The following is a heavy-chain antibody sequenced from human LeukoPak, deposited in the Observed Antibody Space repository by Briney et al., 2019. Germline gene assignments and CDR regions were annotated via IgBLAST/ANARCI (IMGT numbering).Heavy chain of an antibody. V-gene: IGHV1-46*01. Sequence: ASVKVSCKASGYTFTSYYMHWVRQAPGQGLEWMGIINPSGGSTSYAQKFQGRVTMTRDTSTSTVYMELSSLRPEDTAVYYCASYDSSGYYLDYWGQGTLVTVSS. D-gene: IGHD3-22*01. CDR3: ASYDSSGYYLDY. CDR2: INPSGGST. CDR1: GYTFTSYY. J-gene: IGHJ4*02.